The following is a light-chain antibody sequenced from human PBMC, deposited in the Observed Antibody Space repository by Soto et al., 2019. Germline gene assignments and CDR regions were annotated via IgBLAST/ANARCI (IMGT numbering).Light chain of an antibody. CDR1: SSNIGSNY. CDR3: ASWDDSLSGRV. Sequence: QPVLTQPPSASGTPGQRVTISCSGSSSNIGSNYVYWYQQLPGTAPKLLIYRNNQRPSGVPDRFSGSKSGTSASLAISGLRSGDEADYYCASWDDSLSGRVFGGGTQLTVL. CDR2: RNN. V-gene: IGLV1-47*01. J-gene: IGLJ3*02.